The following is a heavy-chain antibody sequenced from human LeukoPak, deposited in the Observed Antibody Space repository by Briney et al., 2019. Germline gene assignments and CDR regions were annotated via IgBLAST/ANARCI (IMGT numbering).Heavy chain of an antibody. CDR1: GGSISSYY. CDR2: IYYSGST. CDR3: ARFGVAGTFDY. V-gene: IGHV4-59*01. Sequence: PSETLSLTCTVSGGSISSYYWSWIRQPPGKGLEWIGYIYYSGSTNYNPSLKSRATISVDTSKNQFSLKLSSVTAADTAVYYCARFGVAGTFDYWGQGTLVTVSS. D-gene: IGHD6-19*01. J-gene: IGHJ4*02.